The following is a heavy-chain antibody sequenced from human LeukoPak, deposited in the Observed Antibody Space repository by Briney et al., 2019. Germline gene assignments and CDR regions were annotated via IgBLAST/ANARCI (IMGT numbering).Heavy chain of an antibody. D-gene: IGHD1-7*01. CDR3: ASGVTGTTKLIDY. V-gene: IGHV4-34*01. Sequence: SETLSLTRAVYGGSFSGYYWRWIRQPPGKGLEWIGEINHSGSTNYNPSLKSRVTISVDTSKNQFSLELSSVTAADTAVYYCASGVTGTTKLIDYWGQGTLVTVSS. J-gene: IGHJ4*02. CDR1: GGSFSGYY. CDR2: INHSGST.